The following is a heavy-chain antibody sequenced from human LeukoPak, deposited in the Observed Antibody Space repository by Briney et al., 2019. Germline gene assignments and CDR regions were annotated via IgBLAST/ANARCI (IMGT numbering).Heavy chain of an antibody. Sequence: GGSLRLFCAASRFTDSNNYVSWVRQAPGKGLEWVSAIHSGGSTYYANSVKGRFTTSRDNSKNTVYLQMNSLRAEDTAVYHCATSQGTSQLRFFSPYTDWGQGTLVTVSS. V-gene: IGHV3-66*01. CDR3: ATSQGTSQLRFFSPYTD. CDR1: RFTDSNNY. D-gene: IGHD3-3*01. J-gene: IGHJ4*02. CDR2: IHSGGST.